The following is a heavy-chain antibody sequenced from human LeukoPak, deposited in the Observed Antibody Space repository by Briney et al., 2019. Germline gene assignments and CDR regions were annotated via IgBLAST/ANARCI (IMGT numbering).Heavy chain of an antibody. J-gene: IGHJ4*02. D-gene: IGHD3-9*01. CDR1: GFTFRNYA. Sequence: GGSLRLSCAASGFTFRNYAMSWVRQAPGKGLEWVSAIVGNGVSTYYADSVQGRFTISRDNSKNTLYLQMNSLRAEDTALYYCTKWGGYDGSTGHYDPDYWGQGTLVTVSS. V-gene: IGHV3-23*01. CDR2: IVGNGVST. CDR3: TKWGGYDGSTGHYDPDY.